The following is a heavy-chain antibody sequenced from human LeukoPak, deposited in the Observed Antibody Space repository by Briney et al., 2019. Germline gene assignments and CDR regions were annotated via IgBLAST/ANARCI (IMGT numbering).Heavy chain of an antibody. V-gene: IGHV4-39*01. J-gene: IGHJ5*02. Sequence: SETLSLTCTVSGGSISSSSYYWGWIRQPPGKGLEWIGSIYYRGSTYYNPSLKSRVTMSVDTSKNQFSLKLSSVTAADTAVYYCAGRRGGWYSWFDPWGQGTLVTVSS. D-gene: IGHD6-19*01. CDR3: AGRRGGWYSWFDP. CDR2: IYYRGST. CDR1: GGSISSSSYY.